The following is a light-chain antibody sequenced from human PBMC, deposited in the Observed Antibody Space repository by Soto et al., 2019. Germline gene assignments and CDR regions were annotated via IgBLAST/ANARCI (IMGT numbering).Light chain of an antibody. CDR1: SSDVGGYNY. CDR2: EVN. Sequence: QSALTQPPSASGSPGQSVTISCTGTSSDVGGYNYVSWFQQHPGKAPKLIIHEVNQRPSGVPDRFSGSKSGNTASLTVSGRQAEYEGTYYCSSYGGYNNVVFGTGTKVTVL. V-gene: IGLV2-8*01. CDR3: SSYGGYNNVV. J-gene: IGLJ1*01.